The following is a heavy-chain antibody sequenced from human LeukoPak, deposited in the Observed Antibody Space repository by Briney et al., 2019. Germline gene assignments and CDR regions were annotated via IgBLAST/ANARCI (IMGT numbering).Heavy chain of an antibody. V-gene: IGHV3-48*03. J-gene: IGHJ4*02. CDR3: AREGEWELVVDY. CDR2: ISSSGSTI. Sequence: GGSLRLSCAASGFTFGTYAMNWVRQAPGKGLEWVSYISSSGSTIYYADSVKGRFTISRDNAKNSLYLQMNSLRAEDTAVYYCAREGEWELVVDYWGQGTLVTVSS. CDR1: GFTFGTYA. D-gene: IGHD1-26*01.